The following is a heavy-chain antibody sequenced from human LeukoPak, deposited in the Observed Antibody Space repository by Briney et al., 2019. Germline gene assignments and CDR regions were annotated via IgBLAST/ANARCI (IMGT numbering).Heavy chain of an antibody. CDR1: GFTFSGYW. V-gene: IGHV3-74*01. J-gene: IGHJ4*02. CDR2: VNSDGTTT. CDR3: ARECQDKTRRSTVGAPFDF. D-gene: IGHD1-26*01. Sequence: GGSLRLSCAASGFTFSGYWMHWVRQVPGKGLVWVSGVNSDGTTTTYADSVKGRFAISRDNANNTLFLRMNSLRAEDTAVYYCARECQDKTRRSTVGAPFDFWGQGTVVTVSS.